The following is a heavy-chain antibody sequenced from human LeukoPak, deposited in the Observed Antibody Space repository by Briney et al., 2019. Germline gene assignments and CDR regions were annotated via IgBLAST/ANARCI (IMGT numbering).Heavy chain of an antibody. CDR3: ARRLGSSWPKTYAFDI. Sequence: SETLSLTCTVSGGSISSSSYYWGWIRQPPGKGLEWIGSIYYSGSTNYNPSLKSRVTISVDTSKNQFSLKLSSVTAADTAVYYCARRLGSSWPKTYAFDIWGQGTMVTVSS. CDR1: GGSISSSSYY. V-gene: IGHV4-39*07. CDR2: IYYSGST. D-gene: IGHD6-13*01. J-gene: IGHJ3*02.